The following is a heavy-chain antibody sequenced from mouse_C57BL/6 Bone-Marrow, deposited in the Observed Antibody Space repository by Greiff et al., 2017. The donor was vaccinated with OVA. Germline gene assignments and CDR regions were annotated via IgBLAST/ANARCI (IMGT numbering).Heavy chain of an antibody. Sequence: EVQLQESGAELVRPGASVKLSCTASGFNIKDDDMHWVKQRPEKGLEWIGWIDPESGDTEYASKLQGKATITADTSSNTAYLQFSSLTSEDTAVYYCTSRGLLPFDYCGQGTTLTVSS. D-gene: IGHD2-3*01. V-gene: IGHV14-4*01. CDR3: TSRGLLPFDY. CDR2: IDPESGDT. J-gene: IGHJ2*01. CDR1: GFNIKDDD.